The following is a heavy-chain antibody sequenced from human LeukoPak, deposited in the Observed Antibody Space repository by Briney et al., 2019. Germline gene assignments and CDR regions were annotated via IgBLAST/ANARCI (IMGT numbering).Heavy chain of an antibody. J-gene: IGHJ6*03. CDR2: IIPIFGTA. CDR3: ARAGVEYCSGGSCYSPYYYYYYMDV. D-gene: IGHD2-15*01. CDR1: GYTFTGYY. V-gene: IGHV1-69*13. Sequence: GASVKVSCKASGYTFTGYYMHWVRQAPGQGLEWMGGIIPIFGTANYAQKFQGRVTITADESTSTAYMELSSLRSEDTAVYYCARAGVEYCSGGSCYSPYYYYYYMDVWGKGTTVTISS.